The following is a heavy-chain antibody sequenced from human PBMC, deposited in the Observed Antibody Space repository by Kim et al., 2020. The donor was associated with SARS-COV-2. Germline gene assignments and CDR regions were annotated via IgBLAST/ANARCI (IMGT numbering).Heavy chain of an antibody. V-gene: IGHV1-69*06. CDR1: GGTFSSYA. CDR3: ARGRYCSSTSCYGGSWFDP. D-gene: IGHD2-2*01. J-gene: IGHJ5*02. CDR2: IIPIFGTA. Sequence: SVKVSCKPSGGTFSSYAISWVRQAPGQGLEWMGGIIPIFGTANYAQKFQDRVTITADKSTSTAYMELSSLRSEDTAVYYCARGRYCSSTSCYGGSWFDPWGQGTLVTVSS.